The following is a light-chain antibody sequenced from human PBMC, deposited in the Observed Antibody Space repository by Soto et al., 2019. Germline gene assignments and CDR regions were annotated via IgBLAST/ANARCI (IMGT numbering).Light chain of an antibody. CDR1: QSLVHSDGNTY. CDR2: RVS. J-gene: IGKJ1*01. Sequence: DVVMTQSPLSLPVTLGQPASISCRSSQSLVHSDGNTYLNWFQQRPGQSPRRLIYRVSNRDSGVPDRFSGSGSGTDFTLKISRVEAEDVGVYYCMQGTRLRTFDQGTKVDIK. CDR3: MQGTRLRT. V-gene: IGKV2-30*02.